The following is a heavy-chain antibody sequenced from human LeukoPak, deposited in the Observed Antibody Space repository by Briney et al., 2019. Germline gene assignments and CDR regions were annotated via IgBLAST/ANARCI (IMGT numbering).Heavy chain of an antibody. CDR2: ISSSSSYI. V-gene: IGHV3-21*01. Sequence: GGSLRLSCAASGFTFSSYSMNWVRQAPGKGLEWVSSISSSSSYIYCADSVKGRFTISRDNAKNSLYLQMNSLRAEDTAVYYCARGGDDSIDYWGQGTLVTVSS. J-gene: IGHJ4*02. CDR1: GFTFSSYS. D-gene: IGHD3-3*01. CDR3: ARGGDDSIDY.